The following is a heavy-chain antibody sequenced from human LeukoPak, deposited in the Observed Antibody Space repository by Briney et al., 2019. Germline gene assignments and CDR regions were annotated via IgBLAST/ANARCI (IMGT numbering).Heavy chain of an antibody. CDR3: ARGGAYYYDSSGYGLDY. V-gene: IGHV4-39*07. J-gene: IGHJ4*02. D-gene: IGHD3-22*01. Sequence: SETLSLTCTVSGGSISSSSYYWGWIRQPPGKGLEWIGSIYYSGSTYYNPSLKSRVTISVDTSKNQFSLKLSSVTAADTAVYYCARGGAYYYDSSGYGLDYWGQGTLVTVSS. CDR1: GGSISSSSYY. CDR2: IYYSGST.